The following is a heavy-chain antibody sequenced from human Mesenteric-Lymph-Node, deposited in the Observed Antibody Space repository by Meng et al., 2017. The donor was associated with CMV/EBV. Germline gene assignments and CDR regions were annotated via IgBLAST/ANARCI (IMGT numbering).Heavy chain of an antibody. CDR1: GFTFSTHA. Sequence: GESLKISCVPSGFTFSTHAMSWVRQAPGKGPEWVSSISASGDTTSYADSVKGRFTMSRDNSKSTLFLRMSSLRVEDTAVYFCAHQAGGYYVPFDDWGPGTLVTVSS. J-gene: IGHJ4*02. D-gene: IGHD3-3*01. V-gene: IGHV3-23*01. CDR3: AHQAGGYYVPFDD. CDR2: ISASGDTT.